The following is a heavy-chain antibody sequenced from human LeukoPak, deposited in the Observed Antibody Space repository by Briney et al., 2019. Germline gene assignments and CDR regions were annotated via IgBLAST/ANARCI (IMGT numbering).Heavy chain of an antibody. D-gene: IGHD1-14*01. CDR2: IRSKAYGGTT. CDR1: GFTVSSNY. CDR3: TRPGSSLNYWYFDL. Sequence: GGSLRLSCAASGFTVSSNYMSWFRQAPGKGLEWVGFIRSKAYGGTTEYAASVKGRFTISRDDSKSIAYLQMNSLKTEDTAVYYCTRPGSSLNYWYFDLWGRGTLVTVSS. V-gene: IGHV3-49*03. J-gene: IGHJ2*01.